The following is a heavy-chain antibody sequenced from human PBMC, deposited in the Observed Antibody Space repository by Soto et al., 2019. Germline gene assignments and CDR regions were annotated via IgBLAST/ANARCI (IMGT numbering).Heavy chain of an antibody. Sequence: ASVKVSCKASGYAFTSYGISWVRQAPGQGLEWMGWISAYNGNTNYAQKLQGRVTMTTDTSTSTAYMELRSLRSDDTAVYYCARDFGFVDDILTGYYYSDYWGQGTLVTVSS. CDR1: GYAFTSYG. CDR2: ISAYNGNT. CDR3: ARDFGFVDDILTGYYYSDY. V-gene: IGHV1-18*01. D-gene: IGHD3-9*01. J-gene: IGHJ4*02.